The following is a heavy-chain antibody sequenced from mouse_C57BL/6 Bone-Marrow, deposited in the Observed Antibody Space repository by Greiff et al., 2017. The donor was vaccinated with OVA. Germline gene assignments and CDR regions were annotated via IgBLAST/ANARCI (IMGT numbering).Heavy chain of an antibody. D-gene: IGHD4-1*01. Sequence: VQGVESGAELAKPGASVKLSCKASGYTFTSYWMHWVKQRPGQGLEWIGYINPSSGYTKYNQKFKDKATLTADKSSSTAYMQLSSLTYEDSAVYYCARPYNWDWFAYWGQGTLVTVSA. J-gene: IGHJ3*01. CDR2: INPSSGYT. CDR1: GYTFTSYW. CDR3: ARPYNWDWFAY. V-gene: IGHV1-7*01.